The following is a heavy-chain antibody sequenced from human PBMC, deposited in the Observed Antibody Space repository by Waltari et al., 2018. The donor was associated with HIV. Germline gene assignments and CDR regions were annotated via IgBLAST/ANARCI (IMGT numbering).Heavy chain of an antibody. J-gene: IGHJ6*02. CDR3: ARDGWLRSAYGMDV. V-gene: IGHV3-48*01. D-gene: IGHD5-12*01. CDR1: GVTFSRLR. Sequence: EVQLVESGGGLVQPGGSVRLACSTSGVTFSRLRINWVRQAPGKGLDLIAAIIGTSSTIYYADSVKCRFTISRYNARNSLYLQMNSLRAEDTAVYYCARDGWLRSAYGMDVWGQGTTVTVS. CDR2: IIGTSSTI.